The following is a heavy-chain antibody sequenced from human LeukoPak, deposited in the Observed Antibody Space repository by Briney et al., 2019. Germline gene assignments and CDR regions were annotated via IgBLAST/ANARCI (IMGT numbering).Heavy chain of an antibody. CDR3: AREGVYGGNVRYFDY. CDR2: ISAYNGNT. CDR1: GYTFTSYG. V-gene: IGHV1-18*01. D-gene: IGHD4-23*01. Sequence: GASVTVSCKASGYTFTSYGISWVRQAPGQGLEGMGWISAYNGNTNYAQKLQGRVTMTTDTSTSTAYMELRSLRSDDTAVYYCAREGVYGGNVRYFDYWGQGTLVTVSS. J-gene: IGHJ4*02.